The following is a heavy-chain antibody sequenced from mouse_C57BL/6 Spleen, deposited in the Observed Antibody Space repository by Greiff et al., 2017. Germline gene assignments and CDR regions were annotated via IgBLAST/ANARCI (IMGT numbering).Heavy chain of an antibody. CDR1: GYAFSSSW. Sequence: VQLQQSGPELVKPGASVKISCKASGYAFSSSWMNWVKQRPGKGLEWIGRIYPGDGDTNYNGNFKGKATLTADKSSSTAYMQLSSLTSEDSAVYFCARYYYGSSYVGYFDYWGQGTTLTVSS. J-gene: IGHJ2*01. D-gene: IGHD1-1*01. CDR3: ARYYYGSSYVGYFDY. V-gene: IGHV1-82*01. CDR2: IYPGDGDT.